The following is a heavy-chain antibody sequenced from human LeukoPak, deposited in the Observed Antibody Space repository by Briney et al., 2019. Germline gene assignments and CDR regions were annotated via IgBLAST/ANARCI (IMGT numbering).Heavy chain of an antibody. V-gene: IGHV3-53*05. CDR2: IYSGGTR. J-gene: IGHJ4*02. CDR1: GFTLSSNY. CDR3: ATGIGAAGRIDY. Sequence: GGSLRLSCAASGFTLSSNYMSWVRQAPGKGLEWVSVIYSGGTRYYADSVEGRFTISRDNSKNTLYLHMNSLRPEDTAVYYCATGIGAAGRIDYWGQGTLVTVSS. D-gene: IGHD6-13*01.